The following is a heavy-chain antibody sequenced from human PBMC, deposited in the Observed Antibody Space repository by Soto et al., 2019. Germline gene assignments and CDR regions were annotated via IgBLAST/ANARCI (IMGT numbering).Heavy chain of an antibody. J-gene: IGHJ3*02. V-gene: IGHV5-10-1*01. D-gene: IGHD2-21*02. CDR1: GYSFTSYW. CDR3: ARLFRQHIVVVTVIQLGRHAFDI. Sequence: GESLKISCKGSGYSFTSYWISWVRQMPGKGLEWMGRIDPSDSYTNYSPSFQGHVTISADKSISTAYLQWSSLKASDTAMYYCARLFRQHIVVVTVIQLGRHAFDIWGQGTMVTVSS. CDR2: IDPSDSYT.